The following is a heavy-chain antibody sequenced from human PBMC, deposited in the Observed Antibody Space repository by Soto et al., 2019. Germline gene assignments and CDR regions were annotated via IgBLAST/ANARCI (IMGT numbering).Heavy chain of an antibody. J-gene: IGHJ3*02. CDR1: GGSFSGYY. V-gene: IGHV4-34*01. D-gene: IGHD3-10*01. CDR3: ARKPRRYGSGSYYRTGIGRADDAFDI. Sequence: PSETLSLTCAVYGGSFSGYYLSWIRQPPGKGLEWIGEINHSGSTNYNPSLKSRVTISVDTSKNQFSLKLSSVTAADTAVYYCARKPRRYGSGSYYRTGIGRADDAFDIWGQGTMVTVSS. CDR2: INHSGST.